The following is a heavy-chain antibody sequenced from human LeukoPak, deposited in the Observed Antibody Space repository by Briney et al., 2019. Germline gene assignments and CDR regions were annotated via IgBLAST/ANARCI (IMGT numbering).Heavy chain of an antibody. V-gene: IGHV5-10-1*01. CDR2: IDPTDSYT. CDR3: ARHGRSGYDGD. Sequence: GESLRISCQGSGYSFTNYWITWVRQMPGKALEWMGRIDPTDSYTNYSPSFQGHVTISVDKSINTAYLQWSSLKASDTAMYYCARHGRSGYDGDWGQGNLVTVSS. D-gene: IGHD5-12*01. CDR1: GYSFTNYW. J-gene: IGHJ4*02.